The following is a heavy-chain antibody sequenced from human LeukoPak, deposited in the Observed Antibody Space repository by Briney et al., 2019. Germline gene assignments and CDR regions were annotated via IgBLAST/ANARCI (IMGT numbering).Heavy chain of an antibody. CDR1: GFIFSSYA. J-gene: IGHJ4*02. D-gene: IGHD3-22*01. Sequence: PGGSLRLSCGASGFIFSSYAMSWVSQAPGKGLEWVSAITGSGGSTYYEDSVKGRFTISRDNSKNTLYLQMNSLRAEDTAVYHCAISRDSSGYYYSWGQGTLVTVSS. V-gene: IGHV3-23*01. CDR3: AISRDSSGYYYS. CDR2: ITGSGGST.